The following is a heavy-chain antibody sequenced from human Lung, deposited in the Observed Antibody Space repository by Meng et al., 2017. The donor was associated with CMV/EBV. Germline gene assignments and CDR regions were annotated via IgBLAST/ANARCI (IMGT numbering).Heavy chain of an antibody. V-gene: IGHV4-61*01. CDR2: IYYSGST. J-gene: IGHJ4*02. Sequence: SXTVSGGSVISGSYYWSWIRQPPGKGLEWIGYIYYSGSTNYNPSLKSRVTMSIDTSKNQFSLKLSSVTPADTAVYYCAAGPPSSSSSFFDYWGQGTXVTVSS. D-gene: IGHD6-6*01. CDR1: GGSVISGSYY. CDR3: AAGPPSSSSSFFDY.